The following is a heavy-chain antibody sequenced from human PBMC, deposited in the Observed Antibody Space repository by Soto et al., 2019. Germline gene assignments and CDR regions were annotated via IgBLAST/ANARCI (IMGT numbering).Heavy chain of an antibody. V-gene: IGHV1-46*01. J-gene: IGHJ4*02. CDR2: IDPSGGSS. CDR3: ARDLEKGGGSEGFDY. Sequence: ASVKVSCKASGYTFITYYLYWVRQAPGQGLEWVGIIDPSGGSSTYSQKFQGRLTMTSDTSLSTVYMTLTRLTSDDTAVYYCARDLEKGGGSEGFDYWGQGTPVTVSS. D-gene: IGHD1-26*01. CDR1: GYTFITYY.